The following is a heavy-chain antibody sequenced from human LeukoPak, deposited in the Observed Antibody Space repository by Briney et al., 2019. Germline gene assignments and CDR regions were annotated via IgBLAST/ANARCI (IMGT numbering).Heavy chain of an antibody. CDR3: ARIGTDFWSGSFDY. CDR1: GYSITIGYY. V-gene: IGHV4-38-2*01. D-gene: IGHD3-3*01. CDR2: IHHSGIT. J-gene: IGHJ4*02. Sequence: PSETLPLTCAVSGYSITIGYYWGWFRQPPGNGLEWIGSIHHSGITYYNPSLKSRVTISVATSKNQFSLNLSSVTAADTAVYYCARIGTDFWSGSFDYWGQGSLVTVSS.